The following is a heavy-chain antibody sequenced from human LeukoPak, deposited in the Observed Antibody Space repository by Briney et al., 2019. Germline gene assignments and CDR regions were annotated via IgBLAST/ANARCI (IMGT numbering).Heavy chain of an antibody. CDR2: ISGSGGST. V-gene: IGHV3-23*01. Sequence: SGGSLRLSCAASGFTFSSYAMSWVRQAPGKGLEWVSAISGSGGSTYYADSVKGRFTIFRDNSKNTLYLQMNSLRAEDTAVYYCAKGELKPRGYSSSWYYFDYWGQGTLVTVSS. CDR1: GFTFSSYA. J-gene: IGHJ4*02. CDR3: AKGELKPRGYSSSWYYFDY. D-gene: IGHD6-13*01.